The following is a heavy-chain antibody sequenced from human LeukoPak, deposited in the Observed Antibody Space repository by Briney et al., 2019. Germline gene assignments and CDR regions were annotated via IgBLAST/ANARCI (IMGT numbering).Heavy chain of an antibody. D-gene: IGHD6-13*01. V-gene: IGHV1-2*02. CDR1: GYTFTGYY. CDR3: ASRKQQLVRSGHSFGY. CDR2: INPNSGGT. Sequence: ASVKVSCKASGYTFTGYYMNWVRQAPGQGLEWMGWINPNSGGTNYAHKFQGRVTMTGDTSISTAYLELSSLRSDDTAVYYCASRKQQLVRSGHSFGYWGQGTLVTVSS. J-gene: IGHJ4*02.